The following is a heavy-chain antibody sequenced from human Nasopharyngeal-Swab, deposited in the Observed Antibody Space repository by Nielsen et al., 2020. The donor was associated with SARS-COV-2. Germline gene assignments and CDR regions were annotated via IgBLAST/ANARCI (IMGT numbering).Heavy chain of an antibody. J-gene: IGHJ4*02. V-gene: IGHV3-23*01. Sequence: GESLKISCAASGFTFSSYAMSWVRQAPGKGLEWVSAISGSGGSTYYADSVKGRFTISRDNSKNTLYLQMNSLRAEDTAVYYCAKVSSSSPFGLEWDFDYWGQGTLVTVSS. D-gene: IGHD6-6*01. CDR2: ISGSGGST. CDR1: GFTFSSYA. CDR3: AKVSSSSPFGLEWDFDY.